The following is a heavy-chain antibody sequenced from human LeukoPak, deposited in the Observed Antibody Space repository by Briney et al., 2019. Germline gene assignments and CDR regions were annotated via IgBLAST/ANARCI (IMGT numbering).Heavy chain of an antibody. CDR2: ISYDGSNK. Sequence: PGRSLRLSCAASGFTFSSYAMHWVRQAPGKGLEWVAVISYDGSNKYYADSVKGRFTISRDNSKNTLYLQMNSLRAEDTAVYYCARVGLVGATDLGYWGQGTLVTVSS. V-gene: IGHV3-30-3*01. CDR1: GFTFSSYA. J-gene: IGHJ4*02. D-gene: IGHD1-26*01. CDR3: ARVGLVGATDLGY.